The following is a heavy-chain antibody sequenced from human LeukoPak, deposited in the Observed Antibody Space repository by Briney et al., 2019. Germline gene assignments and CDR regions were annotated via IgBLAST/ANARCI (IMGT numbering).Heavy chain of an antibody. CDR2: IIPIFGTA. J-gene: IGHJ5*02. V-gene: IGHV1-69*13. D-gene: IGHD3-22*01. Sequence: SVKVSCKASGGTFSSYAISWVRQAPGQGLEWMGGIIPIFGTANYAQKFQGRVTITADESTSTAYMELSSLRSEDTAVYYCARGTYYYDSSPAEGFDPWGQGTLVTVSS. CDR1: GGTFSSYA. CDR3: ARGTYYYDSSPAEGFDP.